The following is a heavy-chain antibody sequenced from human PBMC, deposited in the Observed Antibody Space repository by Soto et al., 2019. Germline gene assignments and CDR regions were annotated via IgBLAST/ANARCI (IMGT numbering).Heavy chain of an antibody. CDR2: IYYSGST. V-gene: IGHV4-31*01. D-gene: IGHD2-21*01. CDR1: GGSISSGGYY. J-gene: IGHJ4*02. CDR3: ARVKLRTFDY. Sequence: QVQLQESGPGLVKPSQTLSLTCTVSGGSISSGGYYWSWIRQHPGKGLEWIGYIYYSGSTYYNPSLTXXVXIXXDTTKTQFSLKRSSVTAADTAVYYCARVKLRTFDYWGQGTLVTVSS.